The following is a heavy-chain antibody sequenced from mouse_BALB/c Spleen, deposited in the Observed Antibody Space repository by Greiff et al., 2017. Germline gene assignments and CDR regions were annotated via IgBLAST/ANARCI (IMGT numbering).Heavy chain of an antibody. CDR3: ARDWDVGGYFDV. CDR2: IWAGGST. Sequence: QVQLQQSGPGLVAPSQSLSITCTVSGFSLTSYGVHWVRQPPGKGLEWLGVIWAGGSTNYNSALMSRLSISKDNSKSQVFLKMNSLQTDDTAMYYCARDWDVGGYFDVWGAGTTVTVSS. D-gene: IGHD4-1*01. CDR1: GFSLTSYG. V-gene: IGHV2-9*02. J-gene: IGHJ1*01.